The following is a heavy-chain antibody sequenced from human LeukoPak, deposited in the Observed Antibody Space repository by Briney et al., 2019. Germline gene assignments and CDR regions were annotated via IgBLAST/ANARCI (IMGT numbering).Heavy chain of an antibody. CDR3: ARLKGYSSGWYPSYYFDY. J-gene: IGHJ4*02. V-gene: IGHV4-59*08. D-gene: IGHD6-19*01. CDR2: IYYTGST. CDR1: GGSISSSY. Sequence: SETLSLTCTVSGGSISSSYWSWIRQPPGKGLEWIGYIYYTGSTNYNSSLKSRVTISVVTSKNQFSLKLSSVTAADTAVYYCARLKGYSSGWYPSYYFDYWGQGTLVTVSS.